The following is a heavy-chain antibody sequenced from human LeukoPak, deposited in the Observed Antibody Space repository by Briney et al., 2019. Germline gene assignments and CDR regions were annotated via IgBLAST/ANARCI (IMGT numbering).Heavy chain of an antibody. CDR1: GYTFTSYG. V-gene: IGHV1-18*01. J-gene: IGHJ4*02. CDR3: ARADDLIAAAEFDY. CDR2: ISAYNGNT. D-gene: IGHD6-13*01. Sequence: ASVKISCKASGYTFTSYGISWVRQAPGQGLEWMGWISAYNGNTNYAQKLQGRVTMTTDTSTSTAYMELRSLRSDDTAVYYCARADDLIAAAEFDYWGQGTLVTVSS.